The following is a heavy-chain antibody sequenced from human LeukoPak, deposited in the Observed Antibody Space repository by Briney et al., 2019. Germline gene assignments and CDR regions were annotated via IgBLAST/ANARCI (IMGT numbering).Heavy chain of an antibody. CDR3: ARGARYCSGGTCTDY. CDR2: ISSSRSYT. V-gene: IGHV3-11*05. CDR1: GFTFSDYY. Sequence: PGGSLRLSCAAFGFTFSDYYMSWIRQAPGKGLEWVSCISSSRSYTNYADSVKGRFTISRDNDKNSLYLQINSLRAEDTAIYYCARGARYCSGGTCTDYWGQGTLVTVSS. J-gene: IGHJ4*02. D-gene: IGHD2-15*01.